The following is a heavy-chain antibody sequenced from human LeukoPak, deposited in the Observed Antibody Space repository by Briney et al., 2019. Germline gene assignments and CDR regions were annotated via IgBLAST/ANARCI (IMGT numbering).Heavy chain of an antibody. CDR3: ARVAYSSSSSNY. CDR1: GGSISSSSYY. Sequence: SETLSLTCTVSGGSISSSSYYWGWIRQPPGKGLEWIGSIYYSGSTYYNPSLRSRVTISVDTFKNQFSLKLSSVTAADTAVYYCARVAYSSSSSNYWGQGTLVTVSS. CDR2: IYYSGST. V-gene: IGHV4-39*07. D-gene: IGHD6-6*01. J-gene: IGHJ4*02.